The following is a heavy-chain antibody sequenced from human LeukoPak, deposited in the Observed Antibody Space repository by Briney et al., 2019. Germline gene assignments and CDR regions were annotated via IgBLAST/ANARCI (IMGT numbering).Heavy chain of an antibody. J-gene: IGHJ4*02. Sequence: ASVKVSCKASGYTFTSYAISWVRQAPGQGLEWMGWISGHNGNRDHVQKFRGRIIMTTDTSTSTAYMELTSLTSDDTAMYYCARERGDRDYLDYWGQGTLVTVSS. CDR1: GYTFTSYA. CDR3: ARERGDRDYLDY. CDR2: ISGHNGNR. D-gene: IGHD2-21*01. V-gene: IGHV1-18*01.